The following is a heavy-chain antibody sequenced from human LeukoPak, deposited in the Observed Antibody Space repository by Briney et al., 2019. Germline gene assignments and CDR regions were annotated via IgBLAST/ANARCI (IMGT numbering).Heavy chain of an antibody. Sequence: ASVKVSCKASGYIFTSYYMHWVRQAPGQGLEWIGVINPSAGKTTYTQKFQGRVTITADESTSTAYMELSSLRSEDTAVYYCARDLGTISSWYFDLWGRGTLVTVSS. CDR2: INPSAGKT. J-gene: IGHJ2*01. D-gene: IGHD1-1*01. CDR3: ARDLGTISSWYFDL. CDR1: GYIFTSYY. V-gene: IGHV1-46*01.